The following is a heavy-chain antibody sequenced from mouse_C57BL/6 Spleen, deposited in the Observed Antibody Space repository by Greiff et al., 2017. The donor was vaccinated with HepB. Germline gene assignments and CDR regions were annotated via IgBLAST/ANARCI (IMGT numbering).Heavy chain of an antibody. CDR2: INPNYGTT. J-gene: IGHJ1*03. V-gene: IGHV1-39*01. D-gene: IGHD1-1*01. CDR3: ARVYYGSSSRYWYFDV. Sequence: VQLQQSGPELVKPGASVKISCKASGYSFTDYNMNWVKQSNGKSLEWIGVINPNYGTTSYNQKFKGKATLTVDQSSSTAYMQLNSLTSEDSAVYYCARVYYGSSSRYWYFDVWGTGTTVTVSS. CDR1: GYSFTDYN.